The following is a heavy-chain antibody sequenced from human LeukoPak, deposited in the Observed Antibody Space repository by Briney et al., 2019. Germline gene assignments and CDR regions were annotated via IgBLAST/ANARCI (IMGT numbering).Heavy chain of an antibody. CDR1: GFTFSSYG. CDR2: ISGSGGST. Sequence: PGGSLRLSCAASGFTFSSYGMSWVRQAPGKGLEWVSAISGSGGSTYYADSVKGRFTISRDNSKNTLYLQMNSLRAEDTAVYYCAKGTDSSGYYYGAAFDIWGQGTMVTVSS. V-gene: IGHV3-23*01. J-gene: IGHJ3*02. CDR3: AKGTDSSGYYYGAAFDI. D-gene: IGHD3-22*01.